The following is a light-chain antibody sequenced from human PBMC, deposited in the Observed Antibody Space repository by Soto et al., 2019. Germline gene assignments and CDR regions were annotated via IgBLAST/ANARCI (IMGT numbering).Light chain of an antibody. CDR3: QHYGSSRT. J-gene: IGKJ1*01. CDR1: QSVSNTY. CDR2: GAS. Sequence: EIVLTQSPGTLSLSPGERASLSCRASQSVSNTYLAWYQQKPGQAPRLLIYGASSRATGIPDRFSGSGSGTDFTLTISRLEPEDFAVYYCQHYGSSRTFGLGTKVEI. V-gene: IGKV3-20*01.